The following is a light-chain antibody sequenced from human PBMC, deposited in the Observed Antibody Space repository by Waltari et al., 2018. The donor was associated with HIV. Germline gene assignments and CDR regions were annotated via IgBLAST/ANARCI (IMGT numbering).Light chain of an antibody. Sequence: FMMPQPHSVSESPAQTVTISCAPSRGSIASTYVQCYQQRPVSAPPTVIYAHNQRPSGVPDRFSGSIDSSSNSASLTISGLKTEDEADYYCQSYDSITWVFGGGTKLTVL. J-gene: IGLJ3*02. V-gene: IGLV6-57*03. CDR2: AHN. CDR1: RGSIASTY. CDR3: QSYDSITWV.